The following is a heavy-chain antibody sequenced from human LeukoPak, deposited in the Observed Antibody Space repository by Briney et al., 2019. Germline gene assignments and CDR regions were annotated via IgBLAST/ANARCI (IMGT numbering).Heavy chain of an antibody. CDR2: IIPILGIA. D-gene: IGHD4-17*01. J-gene: IGHJ4*02. CDR1: GGTFSSYA. V-gene: IGHV1-69*04. CDR3: ARDYGDPPDSLDY. Sequence: ASVKVSCKASGGTFSSYAISWVRQAPGQGLEWMGRIIPILGIANYAQKFQGRVTITADKSTSTAYMELSSLRSEDTAVYYCARDYGDPPDSLDYWGQGTLVTVSS.